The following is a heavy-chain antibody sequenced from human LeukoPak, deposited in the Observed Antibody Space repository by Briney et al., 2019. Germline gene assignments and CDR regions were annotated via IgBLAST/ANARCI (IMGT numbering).Heavy chain of an antibody. J-gene: IGHJ4*02. CDR1: GFTFGNYW. D-gene: IGHD2-8*01. CDR3: AKDAEGFRLISYSFDN. Sequence: GGSLRLSCAVSGFTFGNYWMSWVRQVPGKGLEWVANIKQDGSDSFYVDSVKGRFTISRDNTKNSLYLQMNSLRAEDTALYYCAKDAEGFRLISYSFDNWGQGTLVTVSS. CDR2: IKQDGSDS. V-gene: IGHV3-7*03.